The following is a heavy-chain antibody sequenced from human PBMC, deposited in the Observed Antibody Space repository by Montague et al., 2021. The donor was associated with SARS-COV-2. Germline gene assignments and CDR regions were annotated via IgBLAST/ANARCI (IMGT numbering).Heavy chain of an antibody. D-gene: IGHD2-2*01. CDR3: IRETCSGANCFLDY. CDR2: ISWNSASK. V-gene: IGHV3-9*01. Sequence: SLRLSCAASGFSVGDHAMYWVRQGPGKGLEWVAGISWNSASKGHADAVKGRFTISKDISKNSLLPTMNSLRVEDTALYYCIRETCSGANCFLDYWGQRTLVTVSS. J-gene: IGHJ4*02. CDR1: GFSVGDHA.